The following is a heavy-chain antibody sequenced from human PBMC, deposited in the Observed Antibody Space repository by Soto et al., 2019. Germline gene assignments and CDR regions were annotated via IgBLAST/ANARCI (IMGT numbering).Heavy chain of an antibody. J-gene: IGHJ6*02. CDR2: ISTYNGNT. Sequence: QVQLVQSGAEVKKPGASVKVSCKASGYAFSSHGITWVRQAPGQGLEWMGWISTYNGNTNYAQKFQGRVTMTTDTSTTTAYIDLRSLTSDDTAVYYCARGLGRPAAIIFVPYLYAIAVWCQAATVTVPS. D-gene: IGHD2-2*01. CDR3: ARGLGRPAAIIFVPYLYAIAV. V-gene: IGHV1-18*01. CDR1: GYAFSSHG.